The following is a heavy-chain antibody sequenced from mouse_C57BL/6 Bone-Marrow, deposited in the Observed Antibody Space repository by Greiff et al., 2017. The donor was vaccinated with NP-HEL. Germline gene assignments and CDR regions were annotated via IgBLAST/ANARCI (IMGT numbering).Heavy chain of an antibody. CDR2: SRNKANDYTT. V-gene: IGHV7-1*01. Sequence: EVKLMESGGGLVQSGRSLRLSCATSGFTFSDFYMEWVRQAPGKGLEWIAASRNKANDYTTEYSASVKGRFIVSRDTSQSILYLQMNALRAEDTAIYYCARDLTGTGYFDYWGQGTTLTVSS. CDR3: ARDLTGTGYFDY. D-gene: IGHD4-1*01. J-gene: IGHJ2*01. CDR1: GFTFSDFY.